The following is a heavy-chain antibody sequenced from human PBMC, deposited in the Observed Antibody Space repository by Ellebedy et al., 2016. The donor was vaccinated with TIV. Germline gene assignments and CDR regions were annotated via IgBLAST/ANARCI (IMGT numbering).Heavy chain of an antibody. D-gene: IGHD6-6*01. CDR3: AKYYRAARGVRDAFDI. J-gene: IGHJ3*02. V-gene: IGHV3-23*01. CDR2: ISGSGGST. CDR1: GFTFSSYA. Sequence: GESLKISCAASGFTFSSYAMSWVRQAPGKGLEWVSAISGSGGSTYYADSVKGRFTISRDNSKNTLYLQMNSLRAEDTAVYYCAKYYRAARGVRDAFDIWGQGTMVTVSS.